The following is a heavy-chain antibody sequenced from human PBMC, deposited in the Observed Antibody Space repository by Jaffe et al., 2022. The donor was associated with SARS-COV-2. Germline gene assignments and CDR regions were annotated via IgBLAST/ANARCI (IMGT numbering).Heavy chain of an antibody. D-gene: IGHD6-19*01. CDR1: GFTFSSYW. CDR2: IKQDGSEK. Sequence: EVQLVESGGGLVQPGGSLRLSCAASGFTFSSYWMSWVRQAPGKGLEWVANIKQDGSEKYYVDSVKGRFTISRDNAKNSLYLQMNSLRAEDTAVYYCARRDREWLAKGGYYFDYWGQGTLVTVSS. CDR3: ARRDREWLAKGGYYFDY. V-gene: IGHV3-7*01. J-gene: IGHJ4*02.